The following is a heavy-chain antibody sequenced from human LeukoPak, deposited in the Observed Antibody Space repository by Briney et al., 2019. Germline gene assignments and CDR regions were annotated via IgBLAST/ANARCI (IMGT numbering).Heavy chain of an antibody. J-gene: IGHJ6*02. Sequence: AGGSLRLSCAASGFTFSDYYMSWIRQAPGKGLEWVSYISSSGSTIYYADSVKGRFTISRDNAKNSLYLQMNSLRAEDTAVYYCARGYYGSGSYFDYYYGMDVWGQGTTVTVSS. CDR1: GFTFSDYY. CDR2: ISSSGSTI. CDR3: ARGYYGSGSYFDYYYGMDV. D-gene: IGHD3-10*01. V-gene: IGHV3-11*01.